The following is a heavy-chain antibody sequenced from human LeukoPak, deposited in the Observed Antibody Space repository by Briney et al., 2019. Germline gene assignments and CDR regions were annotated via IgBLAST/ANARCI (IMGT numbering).Heavy chain of an antibody. V-gene: IGHV4-4*07. Sequence: SETLSLTCTVSGGSISDYYWSWIRQPAGKGLEWIGRFYTSGSTNYNPSLKSRVTMSVDTSKNQFSLRLSSVTAADTAVYYCAIVLNYSKAYVMDVWGQGTTVTVSS. D-gene: IGHD4-11*01. CDR3: AIVLNYSKAYVMDV. CDR1: GGSISDYY. J-gene: IGHJ6*02. CDR2: FYTSGST.